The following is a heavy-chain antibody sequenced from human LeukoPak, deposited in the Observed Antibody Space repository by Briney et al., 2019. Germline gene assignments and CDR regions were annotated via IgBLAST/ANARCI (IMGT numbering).Heavy chain of an antibody. CDR3: ARIGVGESGWYRGRESIDY. Sequence: ASVKVSCKASGYTFTGYYMHWVRQAPGQGLEWMGWINPNSGGTNYAQKFQGRVTMTRDTSISTAYMELSRPRSDDTAVYYCARIGVGESGWYRGRESIDYWGQGTLVTVSS. CDR1: GYTFTGYY. V-gene: IGHV1-2*02. D-gene: IGHD6-19*01. CDR2: INPNSGGT. J-gene: IGHJ4*02.